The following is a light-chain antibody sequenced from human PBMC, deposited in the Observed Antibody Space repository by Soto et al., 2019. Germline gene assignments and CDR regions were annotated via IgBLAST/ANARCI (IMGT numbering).Light chain of an antibody. J-gene: IGKJ2*01. CDR1: QSVDRY. CDR2: DAY. Sequence: EVVLTQSPDTLSLSPGETATLSCRASQSVDRYVAWYQQKVGQAPRLLIYDAYTRATGVGARFTGSGSATDSSLPITGLGLEDFAVYYCQQRGKWPRPLGRGTKVEMK. V-gene: IGKV3-11*01. CDR3: QQRGKWPRP.